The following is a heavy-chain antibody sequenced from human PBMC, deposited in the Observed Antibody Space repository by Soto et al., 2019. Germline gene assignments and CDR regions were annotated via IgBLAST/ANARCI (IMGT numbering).Heavy chain of an antibody. D-gene: IGHD3-10*01. Sequence: PSETLSLTCTVSGGSISSGGYYWSWIRQHPGKGLEWIGSIYYSGSTYYNPSLKSRVTISVDTSKNQFSLKLSSVTAADTAVYYCARNRDFRVYGFDYWGQGTLVTVSS. J-gene: IGHJ4*02. CDR3: ARNRDFRVYGFDY. CDR2: IYYSGST. V-gene: IGHV4-39*01. CDR1: GGSISSGGYY.